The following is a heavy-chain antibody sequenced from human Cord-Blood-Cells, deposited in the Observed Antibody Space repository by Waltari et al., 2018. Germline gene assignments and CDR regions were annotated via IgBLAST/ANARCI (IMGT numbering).Heavy chain of an antibody. J-gene: IGHJ4*02. D-gene: IGHD6-6*01. CDR3: ARQAYSSSSPIFY. CDR2: INHSGST. Sequence: QVQLQQWGAGLLKPSETLSLTCAVYGGSFSGYYWSWIHQPPGKGLEWIGEINHSGSTNYNPSLKSRVTISVDTSKNQFSLKLSSVTAADTAVYYCARQAYSSSSPIFYWGQGTLVTVSS. V-gene: IGHV4-34*01. CDR1: GGSFSGYY.